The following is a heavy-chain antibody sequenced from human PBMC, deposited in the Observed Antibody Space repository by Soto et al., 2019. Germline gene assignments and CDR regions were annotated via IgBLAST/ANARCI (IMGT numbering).Heavy chain of an antibody. CDR2: ISSGGSA. CDR3: AMAGNYRYFDA. Sequence: PSETLSLTCTVSGGTVSSGGYYWSWIRQPPGKGLEWIGYISSGGSANYNPSLKSRVTISVDTSKNQFSLKLTSVTAADTAVYYCAMAGNYRYFDAWGQGTLVTVSS. D-gene: IGHD1-7*01. CDR1: GGTVSSGGYY. J-gene: IGHJ4*02. V-gene: IGHV4-61*08.